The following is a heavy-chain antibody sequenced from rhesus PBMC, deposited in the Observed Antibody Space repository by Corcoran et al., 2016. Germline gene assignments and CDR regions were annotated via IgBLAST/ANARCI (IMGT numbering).Heavy chain of an antibody. CDR1: GASISSNW. CDR3: ARDYPYWYFDL. CDR2: INGNSGST. J-gene: IGHJ2*01. V-gene: IGHV4-80*01. D-gene: IGHD4-17*01. Sequence: QVQLQESGPGLVKPSETLSLTCTVSGASISSNWWSWFRQPPGKGLEWIGEINGNSGSTNYNPSLKSRVTISKDASKNQFSLKLSSVTAADTAVYYCARDYPYWYFDLWGPGTPITISS.